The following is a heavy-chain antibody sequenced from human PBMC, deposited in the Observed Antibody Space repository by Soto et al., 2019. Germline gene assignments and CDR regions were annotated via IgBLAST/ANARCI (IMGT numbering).Heavy chain of an antibody. CDR2: IIPIFGTA. D-gene: IGHD5-12*01. J-gene: IGHJ5*02. CDR1: GGTFSSYA. V-gene: IGHV1-69*13. Sequence: VKVSCKASGGTFSSYAISWVRQAPGQGLEWMGGIIPIFGTANYAQKFQGRVTITADESTSTAYMELSSLRSEDTAVYYCARDRDKSSGYDSSHPYNWFDPWGQGTLVTVSS. CDR3: ARDRDKSSGYDSSHPYNWFDP.